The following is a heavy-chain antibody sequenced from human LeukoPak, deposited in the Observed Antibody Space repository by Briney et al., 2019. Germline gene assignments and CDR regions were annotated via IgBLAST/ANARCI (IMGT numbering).Heavy chain of an antibody. CDR1: GDSSSSYY. CDR2: IYSSGST. V-gene: IGHV4-59*01. Sequence: SETLSLTCTVSGDSSSSYYWSWIRQPPGKGLEWIGYIYSSGSTKYNPSLKSRVTMSVDTSKNQFSLKLSSVTAADTAVYFCAREGTTGWAFWGQGTLVTVSS. D-gene: IGHD1-1*01. J-gene: IGHJ4*02. CDR3: AREGTTGWAF.